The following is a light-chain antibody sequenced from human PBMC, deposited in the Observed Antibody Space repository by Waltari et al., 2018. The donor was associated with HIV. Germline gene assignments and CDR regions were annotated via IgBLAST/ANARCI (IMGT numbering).Light chain of an antibody. CDR1: SSDVGAYDF. V-gene: IGLV2-14*01. CDR2: EVS. CDR3: SSFTTSNSLL. Sequence: QSALTQPASVSGSPGQSITVSCTGTSSDVGAYDFVSWYQQTPGIAPKLVIYEVSNRPLGISDRFSGSNSGNTSSLTISGLHTEDEADYYCSSFTTSNSLLFGGGTKVTVL. J-gene: IGLJ2*01.